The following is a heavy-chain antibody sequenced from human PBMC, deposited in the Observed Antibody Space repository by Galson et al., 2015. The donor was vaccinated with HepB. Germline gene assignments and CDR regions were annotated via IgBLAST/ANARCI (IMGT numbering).Heavy chain of an antibody. V-gene: IGHV3-23*01. D-gene: IGHD1-1*01. Sequence: SLRLSCAASGFSVKNYGMTWVRQAPGKGLERVSAIGVSAGNTDYADSAKGRFTISRDNSRNILYLQMNSLRVEDTALYYCAKGTTDIDSWGQGTQVTVSS. CDR2: IGVSAGNT. CDR3: AKGTTDIDS. J-gene: IGHJ4*02. CDR1: GFSVKNYG.